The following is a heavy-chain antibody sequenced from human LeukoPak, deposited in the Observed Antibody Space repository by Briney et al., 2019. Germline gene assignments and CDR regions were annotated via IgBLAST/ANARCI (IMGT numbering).Heavy chain of an antibody. Sequence: TGGSLRLSCVASGVTFGNYWMSWVRQAPGKGLEWVANIKQDESEKYYADSVKGRFTISRDNAKNSLYLQMNSLRAEDTAVYYCARDLGRRSGSLLHPDYFDYWGQGTLVTVSS. CDR2: IKQDESEK. D-gene: IGHD1-26*01. V-gene: IGHV3-7*01. CDR1: GVTFGNYW. J-gene: IGHJ4*02. CDR3: ARDLGRRSGSLLHPDYFDY.